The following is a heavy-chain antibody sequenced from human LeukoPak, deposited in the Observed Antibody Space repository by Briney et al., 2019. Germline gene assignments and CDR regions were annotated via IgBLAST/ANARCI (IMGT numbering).Heavy chain of an antibody. CDR1: GLTFTSHG. CDR3: ARDRGKDYFDS. Sequence: GGSLRLSCATSGLTFTSHGFHWLRQVVGKRLEWVAFVRNDASDTYHANSVKGRFSVSRDDSKNTLYLQMNSLRPEDTAIYYCARDRGKDYFDSWGQGTQVTVSS. CDR2: VRNDASDT. D-gene: IGHD4-23*01. J-gene: IGHJ4*02. V-gene: IGHV3-30*02.